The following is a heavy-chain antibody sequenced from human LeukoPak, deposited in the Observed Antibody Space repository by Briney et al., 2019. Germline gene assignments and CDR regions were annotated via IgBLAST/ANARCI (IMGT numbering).Heavy chain of an antibody. CDR3: ARDHGCTIDY. D-gene: IGHD4-23*01. CDR1: GYPISSGYY. V-gene: IGHV4-38-2*02. CDR2: ISHSGST. Sequence: PSDTLSLTYAVSGYPISSGYYWGWIRQPPGKGLEWIGTISHSGSTYYNPSLKSRVTISVDTSKNQFSLKLSSVTAAYAAVYYCARDHGCTIDYWGQGTLVTVSS. J-gene: IGHJ4*02.